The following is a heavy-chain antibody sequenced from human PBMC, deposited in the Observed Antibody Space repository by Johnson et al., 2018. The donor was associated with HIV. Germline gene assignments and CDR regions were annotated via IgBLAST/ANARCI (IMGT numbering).Heavy chain of an antibody. CDR3: VRDIARRGGTAFDI. V-gene: IGHV3-66*02. D-gene: IGHD5-12*01. J-gene: IGHJ3*02. CDR1: GITVSSNY. CDR2: IDSVGRT. Sequence: MLLVESGGGLVQPGGSLRLSCVVSGITVSSNYMNWVRQAPGKGLEWVSLIDSVGRTSYADSVKGRFTISRDNSNNTLHLQMNSLRPEDTAVYYCVRDIARRGGTAFDIWGQGTLVTVSS.